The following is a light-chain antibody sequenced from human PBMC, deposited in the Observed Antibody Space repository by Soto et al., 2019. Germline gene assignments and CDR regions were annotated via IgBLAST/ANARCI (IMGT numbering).Light chain of an antibody. Sequence: EIVLTQSPATLSSFPGDRVTLSCRASQYINTRLAWYQHRPGQAPRLLIYQTSIRAAGIPARFSASGSGTDFTLTINDVQPEDFALYYCHQRQSWPRTFGQGTKVDI. J-gene: IGKJ1*01. V-gene: IGKV3-11*01. CDR1: QYINTR. CDR3: HQRQSWPRT. CDR2: QTS.